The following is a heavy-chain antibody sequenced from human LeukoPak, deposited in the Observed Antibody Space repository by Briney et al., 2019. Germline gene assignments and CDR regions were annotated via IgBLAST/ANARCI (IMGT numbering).Heavy chain of an antibody. CDR3: ASINSRWPPDAFDI. D-gene: IGHD6-13*01. V-gene: IGHV3-33*01. CDR1: GFTFSTYG. J-gene: IGHJ3*02. Sequence: GGSLRLSCAASGFTFSTYGMHWVRQAPGRGLEWLTDIWYDGSNKYYTDSVKGRFTISRDNSKNTLYLQMNSLRAEDTAVYYCASINSRWPPDAFDIWGQGTMVTVSS. CDR2: IWYDGSNK.